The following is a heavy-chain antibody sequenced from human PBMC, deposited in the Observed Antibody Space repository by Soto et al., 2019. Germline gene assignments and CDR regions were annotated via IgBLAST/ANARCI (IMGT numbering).Heavy chain of an antibody. V-gene: IGHV1-18*01. CDR1: VYTFTSYG. CDR2: ISAYNGNT. Sequence: QVQLVQSGAEVKKPGASVKVSCNAAVYTFTSYGISWVRHAPGQGLEWMGWISAYNGNTNYSQKLQGRVTMHTDTSTSTAYMEMRSMRADDKAVYYCAGERVLLWFGAEHSSCYYYFDDWGQGTLVTVSS. CDR3: AGERVLLWFGAEHSSCYYYFDD. J-gene: IGHJ4*02. D-gene: IGHD3-10*01.